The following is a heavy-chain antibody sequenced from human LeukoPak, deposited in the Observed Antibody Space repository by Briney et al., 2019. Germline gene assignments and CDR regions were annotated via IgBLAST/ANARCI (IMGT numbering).Heavy chain of an antibody. CDR1: GFTFSYYG. Sequence: PGGSLRLSCAASGFTFSYYGMHWVRQAPGKGLEWVAVISYDGSNKYYADSVKGRFTISRDNSKNTLYLQMNSLRAEDMAVYYCAELGITMIGGVWGKGTTVTISS. D-gene: IGHD3-10*02. CDR3: AELGITMIGGV. CDR2: ISYDGSNK. V-gene: IGHV3-30*18. J-gene: IGHJ6*04.